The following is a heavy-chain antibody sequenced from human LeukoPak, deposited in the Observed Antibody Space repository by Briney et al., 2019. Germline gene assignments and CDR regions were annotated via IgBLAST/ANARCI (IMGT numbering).Heavy chain of an antibody. V-gene: IGHV3-30*09. Sequence: SGGSLRLSCAASGFNFSNHAMHWVRQAPGKGLEWVAVISYDGNNGFYADSVKGRFAISRDNSKNTLYLQMISLSAGDTAVYYCARAGGGGYNFFDYWGQGILVTVSS. CDR1: GFNFSNHA. J-gene: IGHJ4*02. D-gene: IGHD5-24*01. CDR3: ARAGGGGYNFFDY. CDR2: ISYDGNNG.